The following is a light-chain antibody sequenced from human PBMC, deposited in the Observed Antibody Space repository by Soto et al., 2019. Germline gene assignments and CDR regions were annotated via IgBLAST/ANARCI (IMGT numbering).Light chain of an antibody. V-gene: IGKV1-9*01. CDR1: QGISSS. J-gene: IGKJ2*01. CDR3: QQVNTYPHT. CDR2: AAS. Sequence: DIQLTQSPSFLSASVGDRVTITCRASQGISSSLAWFQQKPGKAPKLLIYAASALQSRVPSRFSGSGSGTDFTLTINILQPEDFATYYCQQVNTYPHTFGQGTKLEIK.